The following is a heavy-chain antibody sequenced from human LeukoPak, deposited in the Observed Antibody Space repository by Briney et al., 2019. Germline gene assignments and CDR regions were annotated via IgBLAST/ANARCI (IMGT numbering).Heavy chain of an antibody. J-gene: IGHJ4*02. CDR1: GFTFSRYA. V-gene: IGHV3-64D*06. D-gene: IGHD3-22*01. CDR2: ISSNGRST. Sequence: GGSLRLSCSASGFTFSRYAMHWVRQAPGKGLEYVSGISSNGRSTYYADSVKGRFTISRDNSKNTLYLQMSSLRPEDTAVYYCTSTYPYDSGNYPFDYWGQGTLVTVSA. CDR3: TSTYPYDSGNYPFDY.